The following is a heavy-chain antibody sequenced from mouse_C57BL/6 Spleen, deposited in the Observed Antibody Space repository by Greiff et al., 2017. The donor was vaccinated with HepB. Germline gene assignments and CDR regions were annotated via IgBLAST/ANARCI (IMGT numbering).Heavy chain of an antibody. D-gene: IGHD1-1*01. J-gene: IGHJ4*01. CDR1: GYTFTSYW. Sequence: EVMLVESGTVLARPGASVKMSCKTSGYTFTSYWMHWVKQRPGQGLEWIGAIYPGNSDTSYNQKFKGKAKLTAVTSASTAYMELSSLTNEDSAVYYCTRGGTVVAPYYAMDYWGQGTSVTVSS. CDR3: TRGGTVVAPYYAMDY. V-gene: IGHV1-5*01. CDR2: IYPGNSDT.